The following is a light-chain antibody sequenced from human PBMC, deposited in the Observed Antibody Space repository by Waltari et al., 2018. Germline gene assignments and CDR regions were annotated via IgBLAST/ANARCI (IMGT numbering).Light chain of an antibody. CDR3: QSYDSSIWV. V-gene: IGLV1-40*01. J-gene: IGLJ3*02. Sequence: QSALTQPPSVSGAAGQRVTISCTGRSANTGAGFGVHWYQQLPGTAPKLLIYDNTKRPSGVPDRFSGSKSGTSASLAITGLQAEDEADYYCQSYDSSIWVFGGGTKLTVL. CDR1: SANTGAGFG. CDR2: DNT.